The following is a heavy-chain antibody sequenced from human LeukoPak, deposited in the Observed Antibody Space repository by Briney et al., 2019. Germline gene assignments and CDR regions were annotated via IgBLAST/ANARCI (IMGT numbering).Heavy chain of an antibody. CDR2: ISGSGGST. Sequence: PGGSLRLSCAASGFTFSSYATSWVRQAPRKGLEWVSAISGSGGSTYYADSVKGRFTISRDNPKNTLYLQMNSLRAEDTAVYYCAKKESGWYDYYYGMDVWGQGTTVTVSS. CDR1: GFTFSSYA. V-gene: IGHV3-23*01. CDR3: AKKESGWYDYYYGMDV. D-gene: IGHD6-19*01. J-gene: IGHJ6*02.